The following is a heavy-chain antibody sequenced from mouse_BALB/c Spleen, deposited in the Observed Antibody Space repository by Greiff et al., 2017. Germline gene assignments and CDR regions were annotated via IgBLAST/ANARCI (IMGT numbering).Heavy chain of an antibody. CDR2: IDHANGNT. V-gene: IGHV14-3*02. J-gene: IGHJ3*01. Sequence: VQLQQSGAELVKPGASVKLSCTASGFNIKDTYMHWVKQRPEQGLEWIGRIDHANGNTKYDPKFPGKATITADTSSNTAYLQLSSLTSEDTAVYYCAAPTGTGFAYWGQGTLVTVSA. CDR1: GFNIKDTY. CDR3: AAPTGTGFAY. D-gene: IGHD4-1*02.